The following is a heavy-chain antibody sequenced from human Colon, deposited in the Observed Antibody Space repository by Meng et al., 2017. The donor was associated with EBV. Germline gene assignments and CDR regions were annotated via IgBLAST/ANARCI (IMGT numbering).Heavy chain of an antibody. CDR3: ARVSGRSFDP. V-gene: IGHV4-61*01. Sequence: VQPQESGPGLVKPSQTLSLTFAFSGDSVATGRYYWSWIRQPPGKGLEWIAYIYYIGGTNYNPSLKSPLTISLDTSKNQFSLSLRSVTAADTAVYYCARVSGRSFDPWGQGTLVTVSS. D-gene: IGHD3-10*01. CDR1: GDSVATGRYY. CDR2: IYYIGGT. J-gene: IGHJ5*02.